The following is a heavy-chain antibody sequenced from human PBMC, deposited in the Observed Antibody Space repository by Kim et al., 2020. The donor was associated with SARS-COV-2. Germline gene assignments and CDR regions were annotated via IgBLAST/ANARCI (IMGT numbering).Heavy chain of an antibody. CDR2: INHSGST. CDR1: GGSFSGYY. V-gene: IGHV4-34*01. J-gene: IGHJ4*02. CDR3: ARVVHDSSGYYWGYPYYFDY. D-gene: IGHD3-22*01. Sequence: SETLSLTCAVYGGSFSGYYWSWIRQPPGKGLEWIGEINHSGSTNYNPSLKSRVTISVDTSKNQFSLKLSSVTAADTAVYYCARVVHDSSGYYWGYPYYFDYWGQGTLVTVSS.